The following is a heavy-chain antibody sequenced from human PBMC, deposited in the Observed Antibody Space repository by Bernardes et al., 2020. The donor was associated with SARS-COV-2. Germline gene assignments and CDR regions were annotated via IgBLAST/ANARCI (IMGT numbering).Heavy chain of an antibody. J-gene: IGHJ4*02. CDR3: VRGPSDGHGRFEY. CDR1: GFTFSSYW. Sequence: GGSLGLSCAASGFTFSSYWMHWVRQAPGEGLMWVSRINSDGRTTTYADSVKGRFTISRDNTKNTLYLQMNSLRAEDTGVYYCVRGPSDGHGRFEYWGQGTLGTVSS. V-gene: IGHV3-74*01. CDR2: INSDGRTT.